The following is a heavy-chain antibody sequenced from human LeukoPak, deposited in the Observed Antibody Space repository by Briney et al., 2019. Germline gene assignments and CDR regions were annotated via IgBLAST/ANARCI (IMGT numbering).Heavy chain of an antibody. Sequence: GGSLRLSCAASGFTFSSHWMGWVRQAPGKGLEWVANINQGASEKSSVDSVKGRFTISRDNAKNSLFLQMNSLRAEDTAVHYCAKGVCGGGSCPLDYWGQGTLVTVSS. V-gene: IGHV3-7*05. CDR1: GFTFSSHW. CDR2: INQGASEK. J-gene: IGHJ4*02. D-gene: IGHD2-15*01. CDR3: AKGVCGGGSCPLDY.